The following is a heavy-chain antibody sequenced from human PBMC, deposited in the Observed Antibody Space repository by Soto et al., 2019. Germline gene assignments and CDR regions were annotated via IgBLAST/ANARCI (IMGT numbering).Heavy chain of an antibody. Sequence: GGSLRLSCAASGFTFSSYAMNWVRQAPGKGLEWVSGVSGNDGSTNYADSVRGRFTISRDTSRDTLYLQLNSLIAEDTAVYYCAKGYCGSATSSFDYWGQGTLVTVSS. CDR1: GFTFSSYA. J-gene: IGHJ4*02. V-gene: IGHV3-23*01. CDR2: VSGNDGST. CDR3: AKGYCGSATSSFDY. D-gene: IGHD2-2*01.